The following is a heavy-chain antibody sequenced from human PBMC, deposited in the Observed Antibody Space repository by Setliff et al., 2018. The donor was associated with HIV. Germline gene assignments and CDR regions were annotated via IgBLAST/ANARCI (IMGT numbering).Heavy chain of an antibody. CDR3: ATRTRDGHRGYGYFDF. V-gene: IGHV1-24*01. CDR1: GYTVTELS. D-gene: IGHD5-12*01. J-gene: IGHJ4*02. CDR2: FDPEDNKI. Sequence: ASVKVSCKVSGYTVTELSINWVRQAPGKGPEWMGGFDPEDNKIVYAQKFQGRVTTIEDTSTDTAYMELSSLRPEDTAVYYCATRTRDGHRGYGYFDFWGQGTLVTVSS.